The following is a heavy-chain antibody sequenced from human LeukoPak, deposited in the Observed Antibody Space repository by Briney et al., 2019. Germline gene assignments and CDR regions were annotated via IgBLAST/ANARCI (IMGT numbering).Heavy chain of an antibody. CDR3: ARPRLRYYDSSGPIDY. J-gene: IGHJ4*02. CDR2: INPNSGGT. D-gene: IGHD3-22*01. CDR1: GYTFTGYY. Sequence: GASVKVSCKASGYTFTGYYMHWVRQAPGQGLEWMGWINPNSGGTNYARKFQGRVTMTRDTSISTAYMELSRLRSDDTAVYYCARPRLRYYDSSGPIDYWGQGTLVTVSS. V-gene: IGHV1-2*02.